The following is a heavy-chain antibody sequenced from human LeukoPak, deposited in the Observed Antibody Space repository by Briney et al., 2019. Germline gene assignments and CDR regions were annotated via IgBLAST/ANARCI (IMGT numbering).Heavy chain of an antibody. D-gene: IGHD6-19*01. V-gene: IGHV4-38-2*02. CDR1: AYSISSGYY. CDR2: LSHSGST. CDR3: ARKGIAVAVIDP. Sequence: SETLSLTCTVSAYSISSGYYWGWIRQPPGKGLEWIGSLSHSGSTYYNPSLKSRVTISVDTSKNQFSLRLRSVTAADTAVYYCARKGIAVAVIDPWGQGTLVTVSS. J-gene: IGHJ5*02.